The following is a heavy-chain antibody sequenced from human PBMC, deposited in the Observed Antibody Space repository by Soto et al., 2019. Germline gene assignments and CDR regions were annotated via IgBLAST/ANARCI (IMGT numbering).Heavy chain of an antibody. CDR2: ISSSSSYI. V-gene: IGHV3-21*01. CDR1: GFTFSSYS. CDR3: ASSTGSDYYYYYGMDV. J-gene: IGHJ6*02. D-gene: IGHD6-25*01. Sequence: EVQLVESGGGLVKPGGSLRLSCAASGFTFSSYSMNWIRQAPGKGLEWGSSISSSSSYIYYADSVKGPFTISRDNAKISLYLQMNSLRAEDTAVYYSASSTGSDYYYYYGMDVWGQGTTVTVSS.